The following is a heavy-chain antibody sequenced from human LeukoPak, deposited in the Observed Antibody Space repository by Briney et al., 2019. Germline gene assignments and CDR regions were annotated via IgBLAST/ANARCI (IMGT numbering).Heavy chain of an antibody. CDR1: GYTFTSYG. D-gene: IGHD3-22*01. V-gene: IGHV1-18*01. Sequence: ASAKVSCKASGYTFTSYGISWVRQAPGQGLEWMGWISAYNGNTNYAQKLQGKVTMTTDTSTSTAYMELRSLRSDDTAVYYCARDLSHVHTITMIVETLNWFDPWGQGTLVTVSS. CDR3: ARDLSHVHTITMIVETLNWFDP. CDR2: ISAYNGNT. J-gene: IGHJ5*02.